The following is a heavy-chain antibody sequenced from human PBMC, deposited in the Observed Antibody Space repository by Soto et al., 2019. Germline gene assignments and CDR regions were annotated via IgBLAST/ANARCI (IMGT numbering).Heavy chain of an antibody. Sequence: PGGSLRLSCAASGFTFSSFEMSWVRQAPGKGLEWVSYISSSGSTIYYADSVKGRFTISRDNAKNSLYLQMNSLRAEDTAVYYCARLSIADRRRYFDYWGQGTLVTVSS. V-gene: IGHV3-48*03. J-gene: IGHJ4*02. CDR3: ARLSIADRRRYFDY. CDR1: GFTFSSFE. D-gene: IGHD6-6*01. CDR2: ISSSGSTI.